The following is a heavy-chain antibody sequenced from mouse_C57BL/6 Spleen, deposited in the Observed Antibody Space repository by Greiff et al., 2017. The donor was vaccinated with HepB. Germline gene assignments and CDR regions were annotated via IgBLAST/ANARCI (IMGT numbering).Heavy chain of an antibody. CDR1: GYTFTSYG. J-gene: IGHJ3*01. D-gene: IGHD4-1*01. CDR2: IYPRSGNT. V-gene: IGHV1-81*01. Sequence: QVQLQQSGAELARPGASVKLSCKASGYTFTSYGISWVKQRTGQGLEWIGEIYPRSGNTYYNEKFKGKATLTADKSSSTAYMELRSLTSEDSAVYFCARSDWDFAYWGQGTLVTVSA. CDR3: ARSDWDFAY.